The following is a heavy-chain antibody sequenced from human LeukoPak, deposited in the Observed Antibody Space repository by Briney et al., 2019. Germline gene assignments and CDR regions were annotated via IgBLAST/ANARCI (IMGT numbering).Heavy chain of an antibody. CDR2: IYYSGST. CDR1: GSSISSSSYY. CDR3: KSIAAAGDYYYYGMDV. Sequence: SETLSLTCTVSGSSISSSSYYWGWIRQPPGKGLEWIGSIYYSGSTYYNPSLKSRVTISVDTSKNQFSLKLSTVTAADTAVYYCKSIAAAGDYYYYGMDVWGQGTTVTVSS. D-gene: IGHD6-13*01. V-gene: IGHV4-39*01. J-gene: IGHJ6*02.